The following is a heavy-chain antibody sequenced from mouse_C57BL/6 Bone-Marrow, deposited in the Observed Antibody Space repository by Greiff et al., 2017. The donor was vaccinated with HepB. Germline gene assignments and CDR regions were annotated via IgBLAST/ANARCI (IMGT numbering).Heavy chain of an antibody. CDR1: GYTFTDHT. V-gene: IGHV1-78*01. J-gene: IGHJ1*03. Sequence: VQLQQSDAELVKPGASVKISCKVSGYTFTDHTIHWMKQRPEQGLEWIGYIYPRDGSSRYNEKFKGKATLTEDKSSSPAYMQLNSLTSEDSAVFFCARRTTVGYFDVWGTGTTVTVSS. CDR2: IYPRDGSS. CDR3: ARRTTVGYFDV. D-gene: IGHD1-1*01.